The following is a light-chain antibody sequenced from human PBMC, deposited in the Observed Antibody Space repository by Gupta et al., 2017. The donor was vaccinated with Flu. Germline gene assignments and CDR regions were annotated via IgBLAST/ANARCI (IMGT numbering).Light chain of an antibody. V-gene: IGKV3-20*01. J-gene: IGKJ1*01. CDR3: HQYGSSPWT. CDR1: QSVNSRY. Sequence: ENVLTQSPGTLSLSPGERATLSCRTSQSVNSRYLAWYRQKPGQTPRLLIYGTSSRATGIPDRFSGSGSGTDFTLIISRLEPEDFAVYYCHQYGSSPWTFGQGTKVEIK. CDR2: GTS.